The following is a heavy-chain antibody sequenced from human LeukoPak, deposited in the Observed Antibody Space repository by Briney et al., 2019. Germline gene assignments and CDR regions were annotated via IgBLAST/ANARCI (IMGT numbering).Heavy chain of an antibody. CDR3: ARDGIAAQYYFDY. CDR2: AYYRSKSYN. V-gene: IGHV6-1*01. CDR1: GDSVSSNSAA. J-gene: IGHJ4*02. D-gene: IGHD6-6*01. Sequence: SQTLSLTCAVSGDSVSSNSAAWNWIRQSPSRGLEWLGRAYYRSKSYNDYAVSVKSRIPINPDTSKNQFSLQLTSVTPADTAVYYCARDGIAAQYYFDYWGQGTLVTVSS.